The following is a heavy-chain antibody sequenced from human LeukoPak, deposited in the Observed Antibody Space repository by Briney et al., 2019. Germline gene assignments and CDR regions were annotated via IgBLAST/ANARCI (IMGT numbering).Heavy chain of an antibody. V-gene: IGHV3-21*01. J-gene: IGHJ4*02. CDR2: ISSSSSYI. Sequence: GGSLRLSCAASGFTFSSYSMNWVRQAPGKGLEWVSSISSSSSYIYYADSVKGRFTISRDNAKNSLYLQMNSLRAEDTAVYYCARRGGDYGFDYWGQGTLVTVSS. CDR1: GFTFSSYS. D-gene: IGHD4-17*01. CDR3: ARRGGDYGFDY.